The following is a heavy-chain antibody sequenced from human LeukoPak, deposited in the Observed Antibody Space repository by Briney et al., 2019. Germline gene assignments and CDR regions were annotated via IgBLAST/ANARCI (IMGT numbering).Heavy chain of an antibody. J-gene: IGHJ5*02. CDR2: IYTSGST. CDR3: ARDCDDFSSRSNWFDP. Sequence: TASETLSLTCTVSGGSISSYYWSWIRQPVGKGLEWIGRIYTSGSTNYNPSLKSRVTMSVDTSKNQFSLKLSSVTAADTAVYYCARDCDDFSSRSNWFDPWGQGTLVTVSS. CDR1: GGSISSYY. V-gene: IGHV4-4*07. D-gene: IGHD3-3*01.